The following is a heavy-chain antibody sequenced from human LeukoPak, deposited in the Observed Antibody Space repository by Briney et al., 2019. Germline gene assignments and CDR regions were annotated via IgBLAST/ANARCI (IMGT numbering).Heavy chain of an antibody. Sequence: SETLSLTCTVSGGSISSSSYYWGWIRQPPGKGLEWIGSIYYSGSTYYNPSLKSRVTISVDTSKNQFSLQLSSVTAADTAVYYCARTYYYGSGIDYWGQGTLVTVSS. CDR2: IYYSGST. D-gene: IGHD3-10*01. CDR3: ARTYYYGSGIDY. J-gene: IGHJ4*02. V-gene: IGHV4-39*01. CDR1: GGSISSSSYY.